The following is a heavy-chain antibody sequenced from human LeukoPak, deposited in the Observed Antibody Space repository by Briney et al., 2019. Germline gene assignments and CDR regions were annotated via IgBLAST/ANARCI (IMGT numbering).Heavy chain of an antibody. V-gene: IGHV1-46*01. CDR2: INPSGGST. Sequence: GASVKVSCKASGYTFTDYYMHWVRQAPGQGLEWMGIINPSGGSTSYAQKFQGRVTMTRDTSTSTVYMELSSLRSEDTAVYYCARDVTPNSSWYRGYFDYWGQGTLVTVSS. J-gene: IGHJ4*02. D-gene: IGHD6-13*01. CDR3: ARDVTPNSSWYRGYFDY. CDR1: GYTFTDYY.